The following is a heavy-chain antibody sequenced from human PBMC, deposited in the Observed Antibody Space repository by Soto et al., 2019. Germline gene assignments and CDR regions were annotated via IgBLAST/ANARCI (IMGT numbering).Heavy chain of an antibody. V-gene: IGHV4-34*01. CDR1: GGSFSGYY. D-gene: IGHD2-15*01. CDR2: INHSGST. CDR3: AGTPYCSGGSCPPSYGMDV. J-gene: IGHJ6*02. Sequence: SETLSLTCAVYGGSFSGYYWSWILQPPGKGLEWIGEINHSGSTNYNPSLKSRFTISVDTSKNQFSLKLSSVTAADTAVYYCAGTPYCSGGSCPPSYGMDVWGQGTTVTVSS.